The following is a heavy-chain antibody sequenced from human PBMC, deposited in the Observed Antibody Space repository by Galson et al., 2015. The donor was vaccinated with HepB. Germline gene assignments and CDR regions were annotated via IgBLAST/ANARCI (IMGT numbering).Heavy chain of an antibody. CDR1: GGTFSSYA. CDR2: IIPVFGIG. Sequence: SVKVSCKASGGTFSSYAISWVRQAPGQGLEWVGGIIPVFGIGNYAQRFQGRVTLTMDTFTSTAYMELRSLRPDDTAVYYCARGALVAVVGGTQNNWFDPWGQGTLVTVSS. V-gene: IGHV1-69*10. J-gene: IGHJ5*02. CDR3: ARGALVAVVGGTQNNWFDP. D-gene: IGHD2-15*01.